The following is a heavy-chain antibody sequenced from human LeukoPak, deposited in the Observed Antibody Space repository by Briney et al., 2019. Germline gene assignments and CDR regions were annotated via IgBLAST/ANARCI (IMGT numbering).Heavy chain of an antibody. CDR3: ATQTDSSGYYPY. V-gene: IGHV3-21*01. D-gene: IGHD3-22*01. Sequence: PGGSLRLSCAASGFTFSSYSMNWVRQAPGKGLEWVSSISSSSSYIYYADSVKGRFTIFRDNAKNSLYLQMNSLRAEDTAVYYCATQTDSSGYYPYWGQGTLVTVSS. J-gene: IGHJ4*02. CDR2: ISSSSSYI. CDR1: GFTFSSYS.